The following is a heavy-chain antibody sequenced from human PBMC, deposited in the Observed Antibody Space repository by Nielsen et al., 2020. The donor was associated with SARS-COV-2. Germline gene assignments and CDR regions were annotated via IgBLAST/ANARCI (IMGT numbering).Heavy chain of an antibody. CDR3: ARGGVDYFFDY. CDR1: GFSFNIYS. V-gene: IGHV3-48*04. CDR2: ISSSTFTK. J-gene: IGHJ4*02. Sequence: GGSLRLSCAASGFSFNIYSMNWVRQAPGKGLEWLAYISSSTFTKYYADSVKGRFTISRDNAKNSLYLQMNSLRAEDTAVYYCARGGVDYFFDYWGQGTLVTVSS. D-gene: IGHD3-10*01.